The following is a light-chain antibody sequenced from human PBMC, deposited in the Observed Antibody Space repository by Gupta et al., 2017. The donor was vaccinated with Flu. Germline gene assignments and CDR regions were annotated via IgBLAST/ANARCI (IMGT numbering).Light chain of an antibody. V-gene: IGKV3-15*01. CDR2: GAS. Sequence: EIVMTQSPATLSVSPGERATLSCGASQSVRSNLAWYQKKPGQVPRLLIYGASTRATGIPARFSGSGAGTDFTLTISRLQSEDFAFYYCQQYDNRTPAFGQGTKVEIK. J-gene: IGKJ1*01. CDR1: QSVRSN. CDR3: QQYDNRTPA.